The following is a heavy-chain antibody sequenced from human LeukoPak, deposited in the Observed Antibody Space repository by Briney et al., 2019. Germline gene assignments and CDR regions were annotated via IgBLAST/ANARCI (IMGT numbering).Heavy chain of an antibody. D-gene: IGHD3-10*01. V-gene: IGHV4-59*01. CDR1: GGSISSYY. Sequence: SETLSLTCTVSGGSISSYYWSWIRQPPGKGLEWIGYIYYSGSTNYNPSLKSRVTISVDTSKNQFSLKLSSVTAAHTAVYYCARVVGSGPLQYTYGMDVWGQGTTVTVSS. CDR3: ARVVGSGPLQYTYGMDV. J-gene: IGHJ6*02. CDR2: IYYSGST.